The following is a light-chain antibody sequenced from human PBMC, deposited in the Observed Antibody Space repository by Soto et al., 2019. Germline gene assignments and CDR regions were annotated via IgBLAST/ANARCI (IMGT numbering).Light chain of an antibody. CDR2: KAS. Sequence: DIQMTQSPSTLSASVGDRVTITCRASQSITNWLAWYQQKPGKAPKFLIYKASNLESGVPSRFSGSGSGTEFTLTISSLQPDDFATYYCQQYNSYPFTFGGGTKVEI. CDR3: QQYNSYPFT. J-gene: IGKJ4*01. V-gene: IGKV1-5*03. CDR1: QSITNW.